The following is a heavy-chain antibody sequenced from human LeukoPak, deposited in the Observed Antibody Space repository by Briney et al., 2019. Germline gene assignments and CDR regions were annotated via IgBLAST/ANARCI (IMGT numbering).Heavy chain of an antibody. CDR2: ISGSGGST. Sequence: GGSLRLSCAASGFTFSSYAMSWVRQAPGKGLEWVSAISGSGGSTYYADSVKGWFTISRDNSKNTLYLQMNSLRAEDTAVYYCAKGDYGDYLYYFDYWGQGTLVTVSS. D-gene: IGHD4-17*01. CDR1: GFTFSSYA. V-gene: IGHV3-23*01. J-gene: IGHJ4*02. CDR3: AKGDYGDYLYYFDY.